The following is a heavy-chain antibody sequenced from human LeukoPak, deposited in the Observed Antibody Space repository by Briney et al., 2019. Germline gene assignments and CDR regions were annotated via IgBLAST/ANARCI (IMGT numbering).Heavy chain of an antibody. D-gene: IGHD2-15*01. CDR1: GFSFSSYT. J-gene: IGHJ6*03. V-gene: IGHV3-21*01. CDR3: ARDGRCSGGSCYPYYYYYMDV. CDR2: ITISSSSI. Sequence: GGSLRLSCAASGFSFSSYTMNWVRQAPGKGLEWVSSITISSSSIYYADSLKGRFTISRDNSKNTLYLQMNSLRAEDTAVYYCARDGRCSGGSCYPYYYYYMDVWGKGTTVTVSS.